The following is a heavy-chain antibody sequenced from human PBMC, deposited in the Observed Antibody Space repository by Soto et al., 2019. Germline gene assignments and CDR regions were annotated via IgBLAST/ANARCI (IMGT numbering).Heavy chain of an antibody. J-gene: IGHJ6*02. CDR2: IIPIFGTA. Sequence: QVQLVQSGAEVKKPGSSVKVSCKASGGTFSSYAISWVRQAPGQGLEWMGGIIPIFGTANYAQKFQGRVTITADEATSTADRELSSRRSEDTAVYYCARDPFWSGYYYYYGMDVWGQGTTVTVSS. CDR1: GGTFSSYA. V-gene: IGHV1-69*01. CDR3: ARDPFWSGYYYYYGMDV. D-gene: IGHD3-3*01.